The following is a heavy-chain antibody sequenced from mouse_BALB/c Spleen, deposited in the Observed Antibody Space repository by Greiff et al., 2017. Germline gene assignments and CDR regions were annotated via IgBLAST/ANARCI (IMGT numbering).Heavy chain of an antibody. D-gene: IGHD3-1*01. J-gene: IGHJ4*01. V-gene: IGHV1-7*01. CDR1: GYTFTSYW. CDR3: ARNGAARATLYAMDY. Sequence: QVQLQQSGAELAKPGASVKMSCKASGYTFTSYWMHWVKQRPGQGLEWIGYINPSTGYTEYNQKFKDKATLTADKSSSTAYMQLSSLTSEDSAVYYCARNGAARATLYAMDYWGQGTSVTVSS. CDR2: INPSTGYT.